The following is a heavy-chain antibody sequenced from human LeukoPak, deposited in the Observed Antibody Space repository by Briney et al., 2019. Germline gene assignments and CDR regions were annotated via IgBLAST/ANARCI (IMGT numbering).Heavy chain of an antibody. CDR2: IHTAGDT. CDR1: GFTISNYG. Sequence: GGSLRLSCAASGFTISNYGMHWVRQKPGKGLEWVSTIHTAGDTYYPDSVKGRFAISRENAKNSLSLQMNSLRAGDTAVYYCARGDYYYSGMDVWGQGAA. V-gene: IGHV3-13*01. D-gene: IGHD2-21*01. CDR3: ARGDYYYSGMDV. J-gene: IGHJ6*02.